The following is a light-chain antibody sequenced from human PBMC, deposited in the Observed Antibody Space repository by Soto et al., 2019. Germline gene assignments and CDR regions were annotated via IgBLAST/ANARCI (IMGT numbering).Light chain of an antibody. CDR3: QQADSFPFT. V-gene: IGKV1-12*01. J-gene: IGKJ3*01. CDR2: VAS. CDR1: QDIGTW. Sequence: DIPLTQSPSSVSASVGDRVTITCRASQDIGTWLAWYQQKPGKAPKLLIYVASNLQSGGPSRFSGAGSGTDLNLTITSLQPEEFATYPCQQADSFPFTFGPGTKVDFK.